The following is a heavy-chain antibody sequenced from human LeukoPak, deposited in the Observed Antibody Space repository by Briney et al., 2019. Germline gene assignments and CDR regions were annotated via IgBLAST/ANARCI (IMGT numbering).Heavy chain of an antibody. J-gene: IGHJ6*02. CDR3: VRGYSFGPYGIDV. CDR1: GFPFSSYA. V-gene: IGHV3-64D*09. Sequence: PRGSLRLSCSASGFPFSSYAMHWVRPAPGKGLEYVSASSYSGGSTYYADSVKGRFTISRDKSKITLYLQMSSLRAEDTAVYFCVRGYSFGPYGIDVWGQGTTVTVSS. D-gene: IGHD2-15*01. CDR2: SSYSGGST.